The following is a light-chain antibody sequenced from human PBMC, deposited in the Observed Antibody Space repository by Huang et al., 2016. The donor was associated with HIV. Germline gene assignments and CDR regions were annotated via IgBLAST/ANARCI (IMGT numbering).Light chain of an antibody. CDR3: QQYNNWPRAT. Sequence: EIVLTQSPATLSVSPGDRVTLSCRASQSVSRSLAWYQRRPGQAPRLLGYGASTRAISAPARFSGSGSGTEFTLTISSLQSEDFAVYFCQQYNNWPRATFGQGTKVEIK. J-gene: IGKJ2*01. CDR1: QSVSRS. V-gene: IGKV3-15*01. CDR2: GAS.